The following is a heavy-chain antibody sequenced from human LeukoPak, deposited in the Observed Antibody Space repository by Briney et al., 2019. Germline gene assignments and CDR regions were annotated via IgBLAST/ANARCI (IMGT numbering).Heavy chain of an antibody. V-gene: IGHV3-23*01. Sequence: GGSLRLSCAASGFTFSSYAMTWVRQAPGKGLEWVSEITGSGGSTYYAGSVKGRFTISRDNSKNTLYLQMNSLRAEDTAIYYCARELFDFDYWGQGTLVTVSS. J-gene: IGHJ4*02. D-gene: IGHD3-10*01. CDR2: ITGSGGST. CDR1: GFTFSSYA. CDR3: ARELFDFDY.